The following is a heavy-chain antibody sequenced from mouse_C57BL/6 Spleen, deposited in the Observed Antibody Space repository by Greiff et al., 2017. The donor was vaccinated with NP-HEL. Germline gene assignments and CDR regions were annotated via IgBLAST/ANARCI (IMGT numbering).Heavy chain of an antibody. V-gene: IGHV1-15*01. CDR1: GYTFTDYE. D-gene: IGHD4-1*01. J-gene: IGHJ2*01. Sequence: VQLLEPGAELVRPGASVTLSCKASGYTFTDYEMHWVKQTPVHGLEWIGAIDPETGGTAYNQKFKGKAILTADKSSRTAYMELRSLTSEDSAVYYCTKLGRGYFDYWGQGTTLTVSS. CDR2: IDPETGGT. CDR3: TKLGRGYFDY.